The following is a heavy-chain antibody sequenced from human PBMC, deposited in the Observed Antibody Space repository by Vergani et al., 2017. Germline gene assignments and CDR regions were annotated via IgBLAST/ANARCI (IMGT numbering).Heavy chain of an antibody. J-gene: IGHJ4*02. CDR3: VRDKTYYDTLIGYAGYYFDS. D-gene: IGHD3-9*01. V-gene: IGHV4-38-2*02. CDR1: AYSISSGFF. CDR2: MDYNGLA. Sequence: QVQLQESGPGLVRPSETLSLTCTVSAYSISSGFFWGWIRQPPGKGLEWIGSMDYNGLAYYSPSLKSRVTISVDTPKNRFSLKLSSVTAADTAVYYCVRDKTYYDTLIGYAGYYFDSWGQGALVTVS.